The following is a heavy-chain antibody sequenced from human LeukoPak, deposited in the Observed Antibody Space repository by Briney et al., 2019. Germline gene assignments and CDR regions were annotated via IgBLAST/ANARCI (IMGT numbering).Heavy chain of an antibody. Sequence: GSLRLSCAASGFTFSSYAMHWVRQAPGKGLEWVAVISYDGSNKYYADSVKGRFTISRDNSKNTLYLQMNSPRAEDTAVYYCARESAALWFGELLPIDYWGQGTLVTVSS. CDR3: ARESAALWFGELLPIDY. V-gene: IGHV3-30*04. CDR1: GFTFSSYA. J-gene: IGHJ4*02. CDR2: ISYDGSNK. D-gene: IGHD3-10*01.